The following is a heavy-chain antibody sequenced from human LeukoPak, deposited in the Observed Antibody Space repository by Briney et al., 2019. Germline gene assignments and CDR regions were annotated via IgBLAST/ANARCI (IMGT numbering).Heavy chain of an antibody. CDR1: GFTFKNAW. CDR3: ARRLAGEWSFDY. Sequence: GGSLRLSCEASGFTFKNAWMIWVRQAPGKGLEWISYITFSGITIYYADSVKGRFTISRDNAKNSLYLIMNSLRAEDTAVYYCARRLAGEWSFDYWGQGSLITVSS. V-gene: IGHV3-48*01. D-gene: IGHD3-3*01. CDR2: ITFSGITI. J-gene: IGHJ4*02.